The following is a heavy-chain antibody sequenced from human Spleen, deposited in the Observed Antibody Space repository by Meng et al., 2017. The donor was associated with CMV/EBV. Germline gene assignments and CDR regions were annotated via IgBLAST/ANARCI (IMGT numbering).Heavy chain of an antibody. Sequence: SGGTFSNYAISWVRRAPGQGLEWMGGIIPFFGTTKYSQKFQGRVTITTDESTTTGYMELSSLRSEDTAIYYCARIMGDDILTGPFEYWGQGTQVTVSS. CDR2: IIPFFGTT. CDR3: ARIMGDDILTGPFEY. V-gene: IGHV1-69*05. J-gene: IGHJ4*02. D-gene: IGHD3-9*01. CDR1: GGTFSNYA.